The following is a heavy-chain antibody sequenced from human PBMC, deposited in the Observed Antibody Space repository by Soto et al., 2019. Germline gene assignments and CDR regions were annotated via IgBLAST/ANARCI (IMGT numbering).Heavy chain of an antibody. Sequence: SETLSLTGSVSGYSISSGYYWAWIRQAPGKGLEGIATVHQTGQVFYNPSFGSRFSISLDASKDQFFLSLQSVTAADTAVYYCARDRLMVRDGSDYWGQGILVTVSS. CDR2: VHQTGQV. CDR3: ARDRLMVRDGSDY. V-gene: IGHV4-38-2*02. CDR1: GYSISSGYY. D-gene: IGHD3-10*01. J-gene: IGHJ4*02.